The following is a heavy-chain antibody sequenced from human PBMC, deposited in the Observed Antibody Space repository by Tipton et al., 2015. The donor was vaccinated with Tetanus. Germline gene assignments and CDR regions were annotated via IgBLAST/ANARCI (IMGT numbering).Heavy chain of an antibody. V-gene: IGHV5-51*01. CDR2: IYPGASDT. J-gene: IGHJ4*02. D-gene: IGHD2-8*01. CDR1: GYIFNNYW. Sequence: QLVQSGGEVKKPGESLKIPCKGSGYIFNNYWIGWVRQKPGKGLEWMGIIYPGASDTRYSPSFQGQVSISVVKSINTAFLQWSSLKASDTSMFYCARAHCTDGVCNFDFWGQGALVTVAS. CDR3: ARAHCTDGVCNFDF.